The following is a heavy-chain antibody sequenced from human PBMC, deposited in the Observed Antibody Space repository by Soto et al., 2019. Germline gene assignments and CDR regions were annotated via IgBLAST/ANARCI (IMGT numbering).Heavy chain of an antibody. CDR3: ARVRYFGSGTYYFLSWFDP. D-gene: IGHD3-10*01. Sequence: SETLSLTCTVSGGSVSSDTYYWIWIRHPPGKGLEWIGYIYYSGSTNYNPSLKSRVTISINTSKNQFYLKLSSVTAADTAVYYCARVRYFGSGTYYFLSWFDPWGQGTRVTVSS. J-gene: IGHJ5*02. CDR1: GGSVSSDTYY. CDR2: IYYSGST. V-gene: IGHV4-61*01.